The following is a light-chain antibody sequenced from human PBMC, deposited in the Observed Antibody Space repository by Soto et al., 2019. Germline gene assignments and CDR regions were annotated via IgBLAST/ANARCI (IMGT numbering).Light chain of an antibody. Sequence: DIVITQSPLSLPVTPGEPASIACGSSQSLLHSNGYNYLDWYLQKPGQSPQLLIYLGSNRASGVPDRFSGSGSGTDFTLKISRVEAEDVGVYYCMQALQTPLTFGGGTKVDIK. CDR3: MQALQTPLT. V-gene: IGKV2-28*01. J-gene: IGKJ4*01. CDR1: QSLLHSNGYNY. CDR2: LGS.